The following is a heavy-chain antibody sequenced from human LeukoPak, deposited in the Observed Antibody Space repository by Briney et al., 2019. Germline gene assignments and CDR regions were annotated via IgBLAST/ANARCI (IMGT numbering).Heavy chain of an antibody. CDR1: GGSINNNY. V-gene: IGHV4-59*01. D-gene: IGHD1-1*01. J-gene: IGHJ4*02. CDR3: ARAPSSTTEFDY. CDR2: VYSNGNT. Sequence: PSETLSLTCTVSGGSINNNYWTWIRQPPGKGPEWIGYVYSNGNTNFNPSLKSRVTMSIETSKNHFSLKVTSVTAADTAVYYCARAPSSTTEFDYWGQGTLVTVSS.